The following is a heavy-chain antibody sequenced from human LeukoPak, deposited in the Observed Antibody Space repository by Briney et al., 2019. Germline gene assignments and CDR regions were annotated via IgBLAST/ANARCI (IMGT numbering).Heavy chain of an antibody. CDR2: INHSGST. V-gene: IGHV4-34*01. J-gene: IGHJ4*02. CDR1: GGSFSGYY. Sequence: KTSETLSLTCAVYGGSFSGYYWSWIRQPPEKGLEWIGEINHSGSTNYNPSLKSRVTISVDTSKNQFSLKLSSVTAADTAVYYCARGLLYSSNQFDYWGQGTLVTVSS. CDR3: ARGLLYSSNQFDY. D-gene: IGHD6-13*01.